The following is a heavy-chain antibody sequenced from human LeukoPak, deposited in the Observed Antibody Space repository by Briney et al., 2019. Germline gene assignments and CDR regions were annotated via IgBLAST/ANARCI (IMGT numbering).Heavy chain of an antibody. CDR2: ISAYNGNT. CDR1: GYTFTSYG. J-gene: IGHJ6*02. V-gene: IGHV1-18*01. CDR3: ARGGGATLAADYYYGMDV. Sequence: ASVKVSCKASGYTFTSYGISWVRQAPGQGLEWMGWISAYNGNTNYAQKLQGRVTMTTDTSTSTAYMELRSLRFDDTAVYYCARGGGATLAADYYYGMDVWGQGTTVTVSS. D-gene: IGHD1-26*01.